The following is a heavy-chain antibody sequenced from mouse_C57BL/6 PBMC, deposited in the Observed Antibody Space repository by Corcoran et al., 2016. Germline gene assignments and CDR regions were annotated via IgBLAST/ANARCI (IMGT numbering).Heavy chain of an antibody. CDR3: ARSTGYEHYAMDY. CDR2: IYPRSGNT. J-gene: IGHJ4*01. V-gene: IGHV1-18*01. D-gene: IGHD2-2*01. CDR1: GYTFTDYN. Sequence: EVQLQQSGPELVKPGASVKIPCKASGYTFTDYNMDWVKQSHGKSLEWIGEIYPRSGNTYYNEKFKGKATLTADKSSSTAYMELRSLTSEDSAVYFCARSTGYEHYAMDYWGQGTSVTVSS.